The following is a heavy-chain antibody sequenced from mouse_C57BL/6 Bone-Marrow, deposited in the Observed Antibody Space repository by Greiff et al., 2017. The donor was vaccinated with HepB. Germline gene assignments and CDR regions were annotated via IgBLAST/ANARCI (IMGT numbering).Heavy chain of an antibody. CDR2: ISDGGSYT. V-gene: IGHV5-4*01. J-gene: IGHJ4*01. Sequence: EVQLVESGGGLVKPGGSLKLSCAASGFTFSSYAMYWVRQTPEKRLEWVATISDGGSYTYNPDNVKGRFTISRDNAKNNLYLQMSHLKSEDTAMYYCARDSYSNYVDYAMDYWGQGTSVTVSS. CDR3: ARDSYSNYVDYAMDY. D-gene: IGHD2-5*01. CDR1: GFTFSSYA.